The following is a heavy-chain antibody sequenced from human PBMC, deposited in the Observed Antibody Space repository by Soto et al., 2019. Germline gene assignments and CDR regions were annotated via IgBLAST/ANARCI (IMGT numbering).Heavy chain of an antibody. D-gene: IGHD3-16*02. CDR3: ARGHIVSSNFYGMDV. Sequence: SETLSLTCAVYGGAFSGYYWTWVRQTPGKGLEWIGEKEHGGSTTYNPSLQSRVSISLDLVRKQVSLQLTSVTAADSAIYYCARGHIVSSNFYGMDVWGQGTTVTVSS. J-gene: IGHJ6*02. CDR1: GGAFSGYY. CDR2: KEHGGST. V-gene: IGHV4-34*01.